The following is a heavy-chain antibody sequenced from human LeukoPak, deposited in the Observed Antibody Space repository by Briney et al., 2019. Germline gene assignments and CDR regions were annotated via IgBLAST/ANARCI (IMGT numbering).Heavy chain of an antibody. V-gene: IGHV7-4-1*02. J-gene: IGHJ6*03. CDR2: INTNTGNP. CDR3: ARPPTAMVTSYYFYYMDV. Sequence: GASVKVSCKASGYTFTSYAMNWVRQAPGQGLEWMGWINTNTGNPTYAQGFTGRFVFSLDTSVSTAYLQISSLKAEDTAVYYCARPPTAMVTSYYFYYMDVWGKGTTVTVSS. D-gene: IGHD5-18*01. CDR1: GYTFTSYA.